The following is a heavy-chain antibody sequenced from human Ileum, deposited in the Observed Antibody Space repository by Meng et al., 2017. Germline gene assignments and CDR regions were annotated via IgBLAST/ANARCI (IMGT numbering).Heavy chain of an antibody. CDR3: AASLDGNRFDP. Sequence: VQLQESGPGPVKSSQTLSLTCTVSGGSIGSGDYYWSWIRQPPGKGLVWIGSIFDTGPPSYSPPLRSRLSISMDTSKNQFSLRLTSVSAADTAVYYCAASLDGNRFDPWGQGTLVTVSS. V-gene: IGHV4-30-4*01. CDR2: IFDTGPP. CDR1: GGSIGSGDYY. J-gene: IGHJ5*02. D-gene: IGHD1-26*01.